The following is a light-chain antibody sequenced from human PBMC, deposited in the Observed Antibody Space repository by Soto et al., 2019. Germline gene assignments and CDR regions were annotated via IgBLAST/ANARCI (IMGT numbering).Light chain of an antibody. J-gene: IGKJ4*01. CDR1: QNVGID. Sequence: EIVVTQSPATLSVSPGERATFSCRASQNVGIDFAWFRQKPGQAPRLLIYGTSIRATGIPARLSASGSGTEFTLTINSLQSEDFAVYYCQHCNDCPLTFGGGTNVEIK. CDR2: GTS. V-gene: IGKV3-15*01. CDR3: QHCNDCPLT.